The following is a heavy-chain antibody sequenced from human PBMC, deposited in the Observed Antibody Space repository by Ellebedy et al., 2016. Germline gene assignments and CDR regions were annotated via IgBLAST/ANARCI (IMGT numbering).Heavy chain of an antibody. J-gene: IGHJ4*02. Sequence: GGSLRLXXGASGFSFNTFFMGWVRQAPGKGLEWVAIISANGNKRDLADSVQGRFTISRDNFRNTLHLQMNNLRGEDTAVYYCRQGHYADYWGQGTLVTVSS. CDR3: RQGHYADY. CDR2: ISANGNKR. D-gene: IGHD2-2*01. CDR1: GFSFNTFF. V-gene: IGHV3-23*01.